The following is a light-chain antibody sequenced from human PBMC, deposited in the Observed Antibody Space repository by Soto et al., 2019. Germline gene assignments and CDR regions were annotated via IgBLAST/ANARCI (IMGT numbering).Light chain of an antibody. CDR2: DAS. Sequence: EFVLTQSPGTLSLSPGERATLSCRASQTVRNNYLAWYQQKPGQAPRLLIYDASSRDTGNPDRFSGGGSGTDFTITIRRLEPEDFAVYYCQQFSSYPLTFGGGTKVAIK. J-gene: IGKJ4*01. CDR3: QQFSSYPLT. CDR1: QTVRNNY. V-gene: IGKV3-20*01.